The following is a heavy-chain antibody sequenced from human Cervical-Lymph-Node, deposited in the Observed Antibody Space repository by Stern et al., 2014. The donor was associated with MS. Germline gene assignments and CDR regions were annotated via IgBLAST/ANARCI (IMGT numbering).Heavy chain of an antibody. V-gene: IGHV3-30*18. CDR2: ISYDGSDK. D-gene: IGHD2-15*01. Sequence: QVQLVESGGGVVQPGRSLRLSCAASGFTFSSFGVHWLRQAPGKGPEWVAFISYDGSDKYYAESVKGRVTISRDNSKNTLYLQMNSLRTEDTALYYCAKGGSRYCGGGSCYSYVDWGQGTLVTVSS. J-gene: IGHJ4*02. CDR1: GFTFSSFG. CDR3: AKGGSRYCGGGSCYSYVD.